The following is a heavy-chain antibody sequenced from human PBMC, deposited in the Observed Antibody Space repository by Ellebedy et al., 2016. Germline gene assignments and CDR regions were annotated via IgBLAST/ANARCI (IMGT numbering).Heavy chain of an antibody. CDR3: ARSYTSGRGGFDY. Sequence: GGSLRLSCAASGFTFSSYSMNWVRQAPGKGLEWVSSISSSSSYIYYADSVKGRFTISRDNAKNSLYLQMNSLRAEDTALYYCARSYTSGRGGFDYWGQGTLVTVSS. J-gene: IGHJ4*02. D-gene: IGHD6-19*01. CDR2: ISSSSSYI. V-gene: IGHV3-21*01. CDR1: GFTFSSYS.